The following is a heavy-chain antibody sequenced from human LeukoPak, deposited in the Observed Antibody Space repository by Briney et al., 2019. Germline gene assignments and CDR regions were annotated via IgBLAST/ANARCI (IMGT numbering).Heavy chain of an antibody. D-gene: IGHD4/OR15-4a*01. J-gene: IGHJ6*02. Sequence: GGPLRLSCAASGFTFSSYWMSWVRQAPGKGLEWVANIKQDGSEKYYVDSVKGRFTISRDNAKNSLYLQMNSLRAEDTAVYYCARDLAAGAYYYGMDVWGQGTTVTVSS. V-gene: IGHV3-7*03. CDR2: IKQDGSEK. CDR1: GFTFSSYW. CDR3: ARDLAAGAYYYGMDV.